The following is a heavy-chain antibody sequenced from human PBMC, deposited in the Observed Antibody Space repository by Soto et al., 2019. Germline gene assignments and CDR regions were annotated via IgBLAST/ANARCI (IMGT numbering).Heavy chain of an antibody. CDR3: ARDSGFGSSWYFGAFDI. D-gene: IGHD6-13*01. CDR1: GGSISSGGYY. J-gene: IGHJ3*02. CDR2: IYYSGST. V-gene: IGHV4-31*03. Sequence: QVQLQESGPGLVKPSQTLSLTCTVSGGSISSGGYYWSWIRQHPGKGLEWIGYIYYSGSTYYNPSLKSRVTISVDTSKNQFSLKLSSVTAADTAVYYCARDSGFGSSWYFGAFDIWGQGTMVTVSS.